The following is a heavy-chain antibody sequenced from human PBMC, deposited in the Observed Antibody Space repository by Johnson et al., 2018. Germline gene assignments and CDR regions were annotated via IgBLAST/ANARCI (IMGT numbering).Heavy chain of an antibody. Sequence: QVQLVESGAEVKKPGASVKVSCKASGYTFTSYYMHWVRQAPGQGLEWMGIINPSGGSTSYAQKFQGRVTMTRDTSTSPVYWELSSLRSEDTAVYYCARGGQFYYDSSGYYGGQYFQHWGQGTLVTVSS. J-gene: IGHJ1*01. CDR2: INPSGGST. D-gene: IGHD3-22*01. V-gene: IGHV1-46*01. CDR3: ARGGQFYYDSSGYYGGQYFQH. CDR1: GYTFTSYY.